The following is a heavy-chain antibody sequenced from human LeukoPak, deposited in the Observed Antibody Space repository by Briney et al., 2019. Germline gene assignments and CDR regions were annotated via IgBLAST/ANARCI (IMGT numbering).Heavy chain of an antibody. Sequence: ASVKASCKASGYAFTGYYMHWVRQAPGQGLEWMGWINPNSGGTNYAQKFQGRVTMTRDTSISTAYMELSRLRSDDTAVYYCARGRGVGYDFWSGYSGINWFDPWGQGTLVTVSS. V-gene: IGHV1-2*02. CDR1: GYAFTGYY. J-gene: IGHJ5*02. CDR3: ARGRGVGYDFWSGYSGINWFDP. D-gene: IGHD3-3*01. CDR2: INPNSGGT.